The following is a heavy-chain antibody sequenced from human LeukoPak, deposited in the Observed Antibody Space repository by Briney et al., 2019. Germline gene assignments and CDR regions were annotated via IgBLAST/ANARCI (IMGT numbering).Heavy chain of an antibody. D-gene: IGHD5-24*01. CDR2: ISSSGSTR. V-gene: IGHV3-48*03. CDR3: ARGWRYFDY. J-gene: IGHJ4*02. Sequence: GGSLRLSCAASGFTFSSYEMKWVRQAPGKGLEWVSYISSSGSTRYYVDSVKGRFTISRDTAKNSLYLQMNSLRAEDTAVYYCARGWRYFDYWGQGTLVTVSS. CDR1: GFTFSSYE.